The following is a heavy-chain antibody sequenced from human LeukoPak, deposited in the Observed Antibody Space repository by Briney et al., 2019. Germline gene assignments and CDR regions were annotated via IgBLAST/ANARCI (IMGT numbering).Heavy chain of an antibody. V-gene: IGHV3-23*01. CDR1: GFTFSSYA. CDR2: ISGSGGST. J-gene: IGHJ4*02. CDR3: AKGRDFWSGSHY. D-gene: IGHD3-3*01. Sequence: GGSLRLSCAASGFTFSSYAMSWVRQAPGKGLEWVSAISGSGGSTYYADSVKGRFTISRDNSKNTLYLQMNSLGAEDTAVYYCAKGRDFWSGSHYWGQGTLVTVSS.